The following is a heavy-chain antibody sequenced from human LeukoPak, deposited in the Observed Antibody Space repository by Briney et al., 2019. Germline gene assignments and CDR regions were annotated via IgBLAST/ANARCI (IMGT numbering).Heavy chain of an antibody. J-gene: IGHJ6*03. CDR2: IYYSGST. D-gene: IGHD3-3*01. CDR1: GGSISSYY. Sequence: SETLSLTCTVSGGSISSYYWSWIRQPPGKGLEWIGYIYYSGSTNYNPSLKSRVTISVDTSKNQFSLKLSSVTAADTAVYYCARVGVPTNLGYYYYMDVWGKGTTVTVSS. CDR3: ARVGVPTNLGYYYYMDV. V-gene: IGHV4-59*01.